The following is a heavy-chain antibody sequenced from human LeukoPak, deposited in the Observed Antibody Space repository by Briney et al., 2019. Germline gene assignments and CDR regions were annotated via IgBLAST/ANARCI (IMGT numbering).Heavy chain of an antibody. D-gene: IGHD6-6*01. CDR1: GGSISSYY. J-gene: IGHJ6*03. CDR3: ARAYSSSSFGFYYYYMDV. Sequence: SETLSLTCTVSGGSISSYYWSWIRQPPGKGLEWIGYIYYSGSTTYNPSLKSRVTISVDTSKNQFSLKLSSVTAADTAVYFCARAYSSSSFGFYYYYMDVWGKGTTVTVSS. CDR2: IYYSGST. V-gene: IGHV4-59*01.